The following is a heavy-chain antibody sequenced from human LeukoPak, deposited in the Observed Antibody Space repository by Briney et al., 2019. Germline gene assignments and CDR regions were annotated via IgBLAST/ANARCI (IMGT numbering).Heavy chain of an antibody. CDR1: GYSFTSYW. V-gene: IGHV5-51*01. J-gene: IGHJ6*03. Sequence: GESLKISCKGSGYSFTSYWIGWVRQMPGKGLEWMGIIYPGDSDTRYSPSFQGQVTISADKSISTAYLQWSSLKASDTAMYYCARLRSGYAKTYYYYYYMGVWGKGTTVTVSS. D-gene: IGHD2-2*01. CDR2: IYPGDSDT. CDR3: ARLRSGYAKTYYYYYYMGV.